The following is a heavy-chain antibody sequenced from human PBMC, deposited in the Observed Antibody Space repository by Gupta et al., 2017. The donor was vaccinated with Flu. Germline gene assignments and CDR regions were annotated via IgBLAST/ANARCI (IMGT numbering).Heavy chain of an antibody. CDR3: TRGAAVGASDYFDY. Sequence: MHWVRQAPGKGLEWVSRINTDGSGTSYADSVKGRFTISRDNAKNTLYLQMNSLRAEDTAVYYCTRGAAVGASDYFDYWGQGTRVTVSS. D-gene: IGHD1-26*01. J-gene: IGHJ4*02. V-gene: IGHV3-74*01. CDR2: INTDGSGT.